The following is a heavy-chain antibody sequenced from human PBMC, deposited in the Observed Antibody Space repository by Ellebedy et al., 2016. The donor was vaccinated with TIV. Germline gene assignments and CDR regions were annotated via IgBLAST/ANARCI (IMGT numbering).Heavy chain of an antibody. CDR3: ARFWVDTSGYPAYYYVMDV. Sequence: AASVKVSCKVSGDTFSNSATYWVRHAPGQGLEWMGGVIPTFGAANYAQKFQGRLPITADKSTSTAYMELSSLRSEDTAIDYCARFWVDTSGYPAYYYVMDVWGQGTTVTVSS. J-gene: IGHJ6*02. CDR2: VIPTFGAA. D-gene: IGHD3-22*01. CDR1: GDTFSNSA. V-gene: IGHV1-69*06.